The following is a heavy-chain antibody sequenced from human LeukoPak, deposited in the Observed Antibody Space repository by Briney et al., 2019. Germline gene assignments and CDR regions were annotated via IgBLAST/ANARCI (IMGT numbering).Heavy chain of an antibody. CDR3: ARVTRYCTSTSCYIIGSWFDP. CDR2: ITAYSGDT. D-gene: IGHD2-2*02. CDR1: GYTFTTYG. V-gene: IGHV1-18*01. Sequence: GSVKFSCKASGYTFTTYGITWVRQAPGQGLEWMGWITAYSGDTNYAQKFQGRVTMTTDTSTSTAHMELRSLRSDDTAVYYCARVTRYCTSTSCYIIGSWFDPWGQGTLVTVSS. J-gene: IGHJ5*02.